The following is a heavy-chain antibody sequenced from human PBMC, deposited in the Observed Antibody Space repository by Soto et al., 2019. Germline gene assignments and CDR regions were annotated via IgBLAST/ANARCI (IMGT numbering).Heavy chain of an antibody. J-gene: IGHJ4*02. D-gene: IGHD1-26*01. CDR1: SGSITSSNW. CDR2: IYHGGNT. V-gene: IGHV4-4*02. Sequence: SETLSLTCAVSSGSITSSNWWSWGRHPPGKGLEWIGEIYHGGNTNYNSSLKSRVTMSVDKSNNQFSLKLNTVTAADTAVYYWARHLSLHRPWGFDYWGRGTLDTVSS. CDR3: ARHLSLHRPWGFDY.